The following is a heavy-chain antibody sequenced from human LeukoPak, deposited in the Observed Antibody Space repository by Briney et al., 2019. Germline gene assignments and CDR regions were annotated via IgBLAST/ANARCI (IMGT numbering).Heavy chain of an antibody. CDR1: GLSLSTSGVG. CDR2: IYWDDDK. Sequence: SGPTLVNPTQTLTLTCTFSGLSLSTSGVGVGWIRQPPGKALEWLAVIYWDDDKRYSPSLKSRLTITKVTSKNQVVLTMTNMDPVDTATYYCAHTTSDSSLEYWGQGTLVTVSS. D-gene: IGHD3-22*01. J-gene: IGHJ4*02. CDR3: AHTTSDSSLEY. V-gene: IGHV2-5*02.